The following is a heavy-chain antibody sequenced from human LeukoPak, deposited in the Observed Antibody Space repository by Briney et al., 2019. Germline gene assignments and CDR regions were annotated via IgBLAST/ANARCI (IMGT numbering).Heavy chain of an antibody. V-gene: IGHV4-34*01. CDR2: INHGGST. CDR3: ARGPPLTYDGSGYYFFDY. J-gene: IGHJ4*02. Sequence: GSLRLSCAGSGFTFSSDSMNWVRQPPGKGLEWIGEINHGGSTNYNPSLKSRVTISVDTSKNHFSLKLSSVTAADTAVYYCARGPPLTYDGSGYYFFDYWGQGTLVTVSS. CDR1: GFTFSSDS. D-gene: IGHD3-22*01.